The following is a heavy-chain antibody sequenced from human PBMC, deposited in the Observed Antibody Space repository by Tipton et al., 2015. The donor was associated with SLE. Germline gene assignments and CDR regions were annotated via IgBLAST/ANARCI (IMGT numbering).Heavy chain of an antibody. Sequence: SLRLSCAASGFTFSTYAMHWVRQAPGKGLEWVAVISYDGSKKYYADSVKGRFIISRDNSKNTLYLQMNSLRAEDTAVYYCASLGKYYYDSSEGDDAFDIWGQGTMVTVSS. CDR3: ASLGKYYYDSSEGDDAFDI. CDR1: GFTFSTYA. V-gene: IGHV3-30-3*01. D-gene: IGHD3-22*01. J-gene: IGHJ3*02. CDR2: ISYDGSKK.